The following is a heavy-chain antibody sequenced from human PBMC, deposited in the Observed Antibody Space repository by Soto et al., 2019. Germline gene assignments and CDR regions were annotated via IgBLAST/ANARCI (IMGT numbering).Heavy chain of an antibody. CDR3: ARQRTGTPSMDV. CDR1: GYTFTSYD. CDR2: MNPNSGNT. J-gene: IGHJ6*02. Sequence: QVQLVQSGAEVKKPGASVKVSCKASGYTFTSYDINWVRHATGQGLEWMRWMNPNSGNTGYAQKCQGRVTMTTITSISTAYMELSSLRSEDQAVYYCARQRTGTPSMDVWGQGTTVTVSS. V-gene: IGHV1-8*01. D-gene: IGHD1-1*01.